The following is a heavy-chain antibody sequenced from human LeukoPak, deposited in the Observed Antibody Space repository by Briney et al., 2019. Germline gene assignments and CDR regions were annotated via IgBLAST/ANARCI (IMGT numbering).Heavy chain of an antibody. CDR1: GYTFTSYG. CDR2: ISGYKGNT. D-gene: IGHD3-22*01. Sequence: ASVKVSCKASGYTFTSYGITWVRQAPGQGHEWMGWISGYKGNTNYAQRFQGRVTMTTDTSTNTAYMELRSLRSDDTAVYYCAREMDNYDNSGYYDNWGQGTLVTVSS. V-gene: IGHV1-18*01. CDR3: AREMDNYDNSGYYDN. J-gene: IGHJ4*02.